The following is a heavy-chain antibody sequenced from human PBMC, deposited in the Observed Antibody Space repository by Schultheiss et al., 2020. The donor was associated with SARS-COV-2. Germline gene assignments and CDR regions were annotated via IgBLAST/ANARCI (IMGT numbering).Heavy chain of an antibody. CDR1: GGTFSSYA. Sequence: SVKVSCKASGGTFSSYAISWVRQAPGQGLEWMGGIIPIFGTANYAQKLQGRVTMTTDTSTSTAYMELRSLRSDDTAVYYCKQLAYGMDVWGQGTTVTVSS. D-gene: IGHD6-6*01. V-gene: IGHV1-69*05. CDR2: IIPIFGTA. J-gene: IGHJ6*02. CDR3: KQLAYGMDV.